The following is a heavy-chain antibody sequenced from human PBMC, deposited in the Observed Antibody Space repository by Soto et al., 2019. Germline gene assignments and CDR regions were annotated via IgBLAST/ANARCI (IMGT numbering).Heavy chain of an antibody. CDR3: ARRRLDWYFDL. J-gene: IGHJ2*01. Sequence: QVQLQESGPGLVKPSETLSLTCTVSGGSISSYYWSWIRQPPGKGLEWIGYIYYSGSTNYNPSLKSRVTISVDTSKNQFSLNLSSVTAADTAVYYCARRRLDWYFDLWGRGTLVTVSS. V-gene: IGHV4-59*01. CDR2: IYYSGST. CDR1: GGSISSYY. D-gene: IGHD6-19*01.